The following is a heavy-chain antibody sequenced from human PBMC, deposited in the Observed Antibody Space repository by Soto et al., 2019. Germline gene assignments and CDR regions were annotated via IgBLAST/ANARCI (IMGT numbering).Heavy chain of an antibody. Sequence: GQSLKISCKGSGYSFTSYWISWVRQMPGKGLEWMGRIDPSDSYTNYSPSFQGHVTISADKSISTAYLQWSSLKASDTAMYYCARRDYSNPSYGMDVWGQGTTVTSP. CDR2: IDPSDSYT. CDR1: GYSFTSYW. J-gene: IGHJ6*02. D-gene: IGHD4-4*01. V-gene: IGHV5-10-1*01. CDR3: ARRDYSNPSYGMDV.